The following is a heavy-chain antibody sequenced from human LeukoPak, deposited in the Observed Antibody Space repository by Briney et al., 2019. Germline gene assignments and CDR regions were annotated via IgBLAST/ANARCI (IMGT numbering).Heavy chain of an antibody. Sequence: GALRLSCATSGFNLRSYWIGWVRQAPGKGLEWVAKIKHDGSETYYVDSVKGRFTISRDNAGNSLYLQMNSLRAEDTAVYYCARGGYYDSSGYYVNYWGQGTLVTVSS. CDR2: IKHDGSET. CDR3: ARGGYYDSSGYYVNY. CDR1: GFNLRSYW. D-gene: IGHD3-22*01. J-gene: IGHJ4*02. V-gene: IGHV3-7*02.